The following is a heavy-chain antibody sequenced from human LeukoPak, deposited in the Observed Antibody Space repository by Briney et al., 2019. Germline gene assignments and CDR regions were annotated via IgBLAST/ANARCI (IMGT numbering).Heavy chain of an antibody. CDR2: IYSGGNT. Sequence: GGSLRLSCAASGFTVSSNYMSWVRQAPGKGLEWVSVIYSGGNTFYADSVKGRFTISRDNSKNTLYLQMNSLRAEDTAVYYCARDHVGYNVYDYWGQGTLVTVSS. D-gene: IGHD5-24*01. CDR3: ARDHVGYNVYDY. J-gene: IGHJ4*02. CDR1: GFTVSSNY. V-gene: IGHV3-53*01.